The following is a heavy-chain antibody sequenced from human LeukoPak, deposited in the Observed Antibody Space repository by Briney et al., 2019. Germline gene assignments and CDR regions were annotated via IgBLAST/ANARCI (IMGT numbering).Heavy chain of an antibody. CDR1: GFTFSSYS. CDR3: ARDLLRAYYDSSGPLDY. V-gene: IGHV3-21*01. J-gene: IGHJ4*02. D-gene: IGHD3-22*01. CDR2: ISSSSSYI. Sequence: GGSLGLSCAASGFTFSSYSMNWVRQAPGKGLEWVSSISSSSSYIYYADSVKGRFTISRDNAKNSLYLQMNSLRAEDTAVYYCARDLLRAYYDSSGPLDYWGQGTLVTVSS.